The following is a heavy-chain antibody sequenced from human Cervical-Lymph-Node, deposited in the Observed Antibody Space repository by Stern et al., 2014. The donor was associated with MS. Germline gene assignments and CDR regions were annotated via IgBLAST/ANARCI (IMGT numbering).Heavy chain of an antibody. CDR1: GFTFSSYA. CDR2: ITYDGSNK. Sequence: MQLVGSGGGVVQPGRSLRLSCAASGFTFSSYAMHWVRQAPGKGLEWVAVITYDGSNKYYADSVKGRFTISRDDSKNTVYLQMNSLRAEDTAVFYCARQRIPGGYYYGMDVWGQGTTVTVSS. V-gene: IGHV3-30-3*01. CDR3: ARQRIPGGYYYGMDV. D-gene: IGHD1-1*01. J-gene: IGHJ6*02.